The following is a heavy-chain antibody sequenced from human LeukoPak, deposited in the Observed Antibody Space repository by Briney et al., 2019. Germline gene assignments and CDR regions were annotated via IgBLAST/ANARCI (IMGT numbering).Heavy chain of an antibody. J-gene: IGHJ3*02. CDR3: ARLRGYSNYRRAAFDI. V-gene: IGHV5-51*01. D-gene: IGHD6-13*01. CDR1: GYTFTSYW. Sequence: GESLKISCEGSGYTFTSYWIAWVRQMPGKGLEWMGIIYPGDSDTRYSPSFQGQVTISADKSIGTAYLQWSSLKASDTAMYYCARLRGYSNYRRAAFDIWGQGTMVTVSS. CDR2: IYPGDSDT.